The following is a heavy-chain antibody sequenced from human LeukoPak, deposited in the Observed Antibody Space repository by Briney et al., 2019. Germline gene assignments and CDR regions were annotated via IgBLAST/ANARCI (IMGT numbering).Heavy chain of an antibody. Sequence: GGSLRLSCAASGFTFSSYAMSWVRQAPGKGLEWVSTISGSGATTFYADSVKGRFTISRDNSKNTLYLQMNSLRAEDTAVYYCEKGHVYSSGWSDYWGQGTLVTVSS. CDR2: ISGSGATT. V-gene: IGHV3-23*01. D-gene: IGHD6-19*01. CDR3: EKGHVYSSGWSDY. J-gene: IGHJ4*02. CDR1: GFTFSSYA.